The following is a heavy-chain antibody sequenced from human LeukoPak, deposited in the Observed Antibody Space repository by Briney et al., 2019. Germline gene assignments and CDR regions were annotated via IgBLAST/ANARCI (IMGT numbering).Heavy chain of an antibody. CDR2: FYHGGSI. Sequence: PSETLSLTCALSGGSINSSNWWSWVRQSPGKGLEWIREFYHGGSINYNPSLKSRVTISVDKSKNQFSLKLNSVTAADTAVYYCARVYSYGFGYYYGMDVWGQGTTVTVSS. D-gene: IGHD3-16*02. V-gene: IGHV4-4*02. CDR1: GGSINSSNW. J-gene: IGHJ6*02. CDR3: ARVYSYGFGYYYGMDV.